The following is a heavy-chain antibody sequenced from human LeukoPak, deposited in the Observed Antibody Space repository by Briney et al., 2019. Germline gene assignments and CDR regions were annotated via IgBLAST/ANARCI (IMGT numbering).Heavy chain of an antibody. Sequence: SETLSLTCTVSGGSISSGDYYWSWIRQHPGKGLEWIGYIYYSGDTYYNPSLRSRVSISLDTSKNQFSLKLSSVTAADTAMYYCARNYGDNWFDPWGQGTLVTVSA. V-gene: IGHV4-31*03. CDR1: GGSISSGDYY. J-gene: IGHJ5*02. CDR3: ARNYGDNWFDP. D-gene: IGHD4-17*01. CDR2: IYYSGDT.